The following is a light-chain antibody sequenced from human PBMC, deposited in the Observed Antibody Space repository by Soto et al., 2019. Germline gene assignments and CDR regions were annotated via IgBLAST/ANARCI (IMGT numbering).Light chain of an antibody. J-gene: IGKJ4*01. CDR3: QQAYSFPLT. V-gene: IGKV1-12*01. Sequence: DIQMTQSPSSVSASVGDRVTITCRASQSLGVWLGWYQQKPGKAPQLLIFGSSGLQTGVPSRFSGSGSGTDFTLTISSLQPEDFATYYCQQAYSFPLTFGGGTKVEIK. CDR2: GSS. CDR1: QSLGVW.